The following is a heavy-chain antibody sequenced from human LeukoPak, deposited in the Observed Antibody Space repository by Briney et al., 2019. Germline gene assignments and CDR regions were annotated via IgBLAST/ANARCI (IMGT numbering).Heavy chain of an antibody. D-gene: IGHD6-19*01. J-gene: IGHJ4*02. CDR2: ISITGAST. CDR3: ARRSGIAVAGAFDY. V-gene: IGHV3-23*01. Sequence: GGSLRLSCAASGFTFSGYAMSWVRQAPGKGLEWVSTISITGASTYYADSVKGRFTVSRDNSKNTLYLQMNSLRAEDTAVYYCARRSGIAVAGAFDYWGQGTLVTVSS. CDR1: GFTFSGYA.